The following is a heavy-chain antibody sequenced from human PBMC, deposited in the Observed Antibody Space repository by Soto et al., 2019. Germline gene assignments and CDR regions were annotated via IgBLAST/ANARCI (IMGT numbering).Heavy chain of an antibody. CDR2: ISYDGSNK. V-gene: IGHV3-30*18. CDR3: ANLGAHAFDI. CDR1: GFTFSSYG. J-gene: IGHJ3*02. Sequence: QVQLVESGGGVVQPGRSLRLSCAASGFTFSSYGMHWVRQAPGKGLEWVAVISYDGSNKYYADSVKGRFTISRDNSKNTLYLQMNSLRAEDTAVYYCANLGAHAFDIWGQGTMVTVSS.